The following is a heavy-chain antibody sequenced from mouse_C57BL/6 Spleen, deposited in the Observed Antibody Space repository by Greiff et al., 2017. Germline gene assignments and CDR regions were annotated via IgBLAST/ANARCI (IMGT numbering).Heavy chain of an antibody. V-gene: IGHV1-42*01. CDR3: ARSGGYDYELGAMDY. Sequence: EVQLVESGPELVKPGASVKISCKASGYSFTGYYMNWVKQSPEKSLEWIGEINPSTGGTTYNQKFKAKATLTVDKSSSTAYMQLKSLTSEDSAVYYCARSGGYDYELGAMDYWGQGTSVTVSS. D-gene: IGHD2-4*01. CDR2: INPSTGGT. CDR1: GYSFTGYY. J-gene: IGHJ4*01.